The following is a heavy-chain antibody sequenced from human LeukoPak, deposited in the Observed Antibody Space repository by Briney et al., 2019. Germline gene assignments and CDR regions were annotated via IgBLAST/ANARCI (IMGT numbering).Heavy chain of an antibody. CDR2: INHSGST. J-gene: IGHJ6*03. V-gene: IGHV4-34*01. Sequence: PSETLSLTCAVYGGSFSGYYWSWIRQPPGKGLEWIGEINHSGSTNYNPSLKSRVTISVDTSKNQFSLKLSSVTAADTAVYYCARLGPRIRRAMDVWGKGTTVTISS. CDR1: GGSFSGYY. CDR3: ARLGPRIRRAMDV. D-gene: IGHD7-27*01.